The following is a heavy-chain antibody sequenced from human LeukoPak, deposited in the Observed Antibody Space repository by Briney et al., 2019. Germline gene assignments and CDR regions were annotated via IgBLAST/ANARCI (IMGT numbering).Heavy chain of an antibody. Sequence: PSETLSLTCTVSGPSVSSSNDYWSWVRRPPGKGLERPGSMYYSASTKYNPSLKSRVTISGDTSKNQFSLKLSSVTAADTAVYYCARDYCTTSRCYPNYFDYWGQGTLVTVSS. J-gene: IGHJ4*02. CDR1: GPSVSSSNDY. D-gene: IGHD2-8*01. V-gene: IGHV4-61*01. CDR3: ARDYCTTSRCYPNYFDY. CDR2: MYYSAST.